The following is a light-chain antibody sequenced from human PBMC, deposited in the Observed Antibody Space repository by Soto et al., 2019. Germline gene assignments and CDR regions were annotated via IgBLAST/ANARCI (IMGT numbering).Light chain of an antibody. CDR1: SSNIGSGYD. CDR3: QSYDSSLSDRV. V-gene: IGLV1-40*01. J-gene: IGLJ3*02. CDR2: GNT. Sequence: QSVLTQPPSVSGAPGQRVTISCTGSSSNIGSGYDVHWYQQLPGTAPKLLIYGNTNRPSGVPDRFSGSKSGTSASLALTGLKAEDEADYYCQSYDSSLSDRVFGGGTKLTVL.